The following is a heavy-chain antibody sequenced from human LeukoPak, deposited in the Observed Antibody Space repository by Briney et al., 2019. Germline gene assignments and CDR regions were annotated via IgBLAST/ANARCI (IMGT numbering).Heavy chain of an antibody. CDR1: GFTFSTYV. CDR2: IWHDGSNK. J-gene: IGHJ3*02. Sequence: GGSPRLSCAASGFTFSTYVIHWVRQAPGKGLEWVALIWHDGSNKYYGDSVKDRFTISRDNSKNTLYLQMDSLRDEDTAVYYCARAPDGYEAFDIWGQGTMVTVSS. CDR3: ARAPDGYEAFDI. D-gene: IGHD3-22*01. V-gene: IGHV3-33*01.